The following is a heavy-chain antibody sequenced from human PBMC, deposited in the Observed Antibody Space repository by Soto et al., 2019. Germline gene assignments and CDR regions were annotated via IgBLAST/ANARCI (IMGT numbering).Heavy chain of an antibody. Sequence: QVHLVQSGGEVKMPGASVRVSCKASGYTFANYGITWVRQAPGQGLEWMGWISAYNRTKYIAQKVQGRVTMPTDTXXSKAYMDLTSLRSDDTAVYYCARDQRGRDWRGEDCWGQGTLVTVSS. J-gene: IGHJ4*02. V-gene: IGHV1-18*01. D-gene: IGHD2-21*02. CDR1: GYTFANYG. CDR3: ARDQRGRDWRGEDC. CDR2: ISAYNRTK.